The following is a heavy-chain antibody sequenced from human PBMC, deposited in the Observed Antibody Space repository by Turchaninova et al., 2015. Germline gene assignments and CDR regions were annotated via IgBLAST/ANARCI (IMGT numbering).Heavy chain of an antibody. V-gene: IGHV1-18*04. J-gene: IGHJ6*02. CDR2: LSTYNGDP. Sequence: QVQLVQSGAEVKRPGASVQVACEVSGYTFTDFGINWVRLAPGEGPEWMGWLSTYNGDPTTAKKFHGRGHMTQEPSTANAYIGVRSLTSADTAVYYCARFMSSSYGMDVWGRGTTITVSS. CDR1: GYTFTDFG. CDR3: ARFMSSSYGMDV. D-gene: IGHD3-16*02.